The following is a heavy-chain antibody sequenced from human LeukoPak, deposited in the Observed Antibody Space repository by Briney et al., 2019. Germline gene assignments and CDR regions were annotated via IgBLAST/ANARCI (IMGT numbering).Heavy chain of an antibody. J-gene: IGHJ4*02. V-gene: IGHV1-46*01. CDR3: ARAAPGVTMIVVVIPYFDY. CDR1: GYTFTSYY. D-gene: IGHD3-22*01. Sequence: ASVKVSCKASGYTFTSYYMHWVRQAPGQGLEWMGIINPSGGSTSYAQKFQGRVTMTRNTSISTAYMELSSLRSEDTAVYYCARAAPGVTMIVVVIPYFDYWGQGTLVTVSS. CDR2: INPSGGST.